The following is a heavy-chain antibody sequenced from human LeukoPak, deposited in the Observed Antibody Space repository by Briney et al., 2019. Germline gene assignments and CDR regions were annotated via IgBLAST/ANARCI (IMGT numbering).Heavy chain of an antibody. D-gene: IGHD1-7*01. CDR1: GFTFSTHS. J-gene: IGHJ3*02. V-gene: IGHV3-21*01. CDR2: ISYSSTYI. CDR3: ARDKTGTNDAFDI. Sequence: PGGSLRLSCAASGFTFSTHSINWVRQAPGKGLDWVSSISYSSTYIYYADSVKGRFTISRDNAKNSLYLQMNSLRAEDTAVYYCARDKTGTNDAFDIWGLGTMVTVSS.